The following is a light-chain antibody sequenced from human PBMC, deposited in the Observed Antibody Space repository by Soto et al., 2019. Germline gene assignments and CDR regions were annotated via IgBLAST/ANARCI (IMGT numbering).Light chain of an antibody. CDR3: SSYTTNNTLV. CDR1: SSDAADYKY. V-gene: IGLV2-14*01. CDR2: EVT. J-gene: IGLJ1*01. Sequence: QSALTQPASVSGSPGQSITISCTGTSSDAADYKYVSWYQQHPGKAPKALIAEVTKRPSGVSDRFSGSKSGNTASLTISGLQAEDEADYYCSSYTTNNTLVFGTGTKVTVL.